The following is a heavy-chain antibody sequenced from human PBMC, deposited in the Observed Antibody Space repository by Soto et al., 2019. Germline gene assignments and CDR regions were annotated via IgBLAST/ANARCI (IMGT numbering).Heavy chain of an antibody. Sequence: SEALSLTCTFSGDSGSSHDWSWGREGPWRGLEWIGQIYYNVNTNYNPSLKSRVTISVDRSKNQLSLRLNSVTGADTPLYYFTSPARYSAERLNSEHWRQG. D-gene: IGHD2-15*01. CDR1: GDSGSSHD. CDR2: IYYNVNT. V-gene: IGHV4-59*02. CDR3: TSPARYSAERLNSEH. J-gene: IGHJ1*01.